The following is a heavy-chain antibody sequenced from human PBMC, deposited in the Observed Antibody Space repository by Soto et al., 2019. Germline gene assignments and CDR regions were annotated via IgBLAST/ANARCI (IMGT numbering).Heavy chain of an antibody. Sequence: GESLKLSCKGSGYSFTSYWIGWVRQMPGKGPEWMGIIYPGDSDTRYSPSFQGQVTISADKSISTAYLQWSSLKASDTAMFYCARQDIVVVVAATPDAFDIWGQGTMVTVSS. CDR1: GYSFTSYW. CDR3: ARQDIVVVVAATPDAFDI. J-gene: IGHJ3*02. D-gene: IGHD2-15*01. CDR2: IYPGDSDT. V-gene: IGHV5-51*01.